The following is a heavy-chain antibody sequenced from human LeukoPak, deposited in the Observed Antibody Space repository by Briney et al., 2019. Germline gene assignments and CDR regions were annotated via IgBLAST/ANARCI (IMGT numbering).Heavy chain of an antibody. CDR2: IYWNDDK. V-gene: IGHV2-5*01. CDR3: VHRLSHGMNWFAS. J-gene: IGHJ5*01. CDR1: GFSPITTGAG. D-gene: IGHD1-14*01. Sequence: SGPTLVIPPQTLTLTCTFSGFSPITTGAGGGWVRQPPGKALEWLKIIYWNDDKRYSPSLKSRITITKDTDRSQVVLTMTNMDAVDTGTYYCVHRLSHGMNWFASWGQGTVVIVSS.